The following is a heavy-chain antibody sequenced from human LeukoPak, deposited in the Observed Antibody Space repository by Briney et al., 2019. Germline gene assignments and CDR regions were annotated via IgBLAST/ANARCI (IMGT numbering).Heavy chain of an antibody. J-gene: IGHJ4*02. CDR3: ATLPNYSYGHPYYFDS. Sequence: PGGSLRLSCAASGFTFSSCAMSWVRQAPGKGLEWVSAISDSGAYTYYADSVKGRFTISRDNSKNTLYLQMNSPRAEDTAVYYCATLPNYSYGHPYYFDSWGQGTLATVSS. V-gene: IGHV3-23*01. CDR2: ISDSGAYT. D-gene: IGHD5-18*01. CDR1: GFTFSSCA.